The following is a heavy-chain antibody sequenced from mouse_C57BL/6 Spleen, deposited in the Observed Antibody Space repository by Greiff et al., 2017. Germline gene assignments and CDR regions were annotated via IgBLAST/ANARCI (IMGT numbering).Heavy chain of an antibody. CDR3: ARKRDYGSRSGFAY. D-gene: IGHD1-1*01. CDR2: IYPGSGST. J-gene: IGHJ3*01. V-gene: IGHV1-55*01. Sequence: QVQLQQPGAELVKPGASVKMSCKASGYTFTSYWITWVKQRPGQGLEWIGDIYPGSGSTNYNEKFKSKATLTVDTSSSTAYMQLSSLTSEDSAVYYCARKRDYGSRSGFAYWGQGTLVTVSA. CDR1: GYTFTSYW.